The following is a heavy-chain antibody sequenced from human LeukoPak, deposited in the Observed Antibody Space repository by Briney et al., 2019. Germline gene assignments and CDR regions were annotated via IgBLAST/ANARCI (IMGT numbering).Heavy chain of an antibody. Sequence: SETLSLTCTVSGGSISTSSYYWGWIRQPPGKGLEWIGTIYYTGSTYYSPSLKSRVTISIDTSRNQFSLKLSSVTAADTAVYYCARGEPEPDYGDYYYYYYGMDVWGQGTTVTVSS. J-gene: IGHJ6*02. D-gene: IGHD4-17*01. CDR3: ARGEPEPDYGDYYYYYYGMDV. V-gene: IGHV4-39*07. CDR1: GGSISTSSYY. CDR2: IYYTGST.